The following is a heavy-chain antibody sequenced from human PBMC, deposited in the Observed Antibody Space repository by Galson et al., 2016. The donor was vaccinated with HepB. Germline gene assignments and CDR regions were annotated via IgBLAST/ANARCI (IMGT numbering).Heavy chain of an antibody. V-gene: IGHV3-13*01. CDR2: IGTIGDS. J-gene: IGHJ2*01. D-gene: IGHD3-3*01. CDR3: ASLRFKGFDL. CDR1: GFTFRTYW. Sequence: SLRLSCAASGFTFRTYWMHWVRQATGKGLEWVSAIGTIGDSYYSDSVKGRFTISREDAKNSLYLQMNSLRAGDTAVYYCASLRFKGFDLWGRGTLVTVSS.